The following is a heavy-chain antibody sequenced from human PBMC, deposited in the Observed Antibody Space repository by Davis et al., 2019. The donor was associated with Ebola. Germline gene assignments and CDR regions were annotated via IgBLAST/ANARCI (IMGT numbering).Heavy chain of an antibody. Sequence: PSETLSLTCTVSGGSISSGGYYWSWIRQHPGKGLEWIGYIYYSGSTYYNPSLKSRVTISVDTSKNQFSLKLSSVTAADTAVYYCARDVIRIAAAGENWFDPWGQGTLVTVSS. CDR1: GGSISSGGYY. D-gene: IGHD6-13*01. CDR2: IYYSGST. CDR3: ARDVIRIAAAGENWFDP. J-gene: IGHJ5*02. V-gene: IGHV4-31*03.